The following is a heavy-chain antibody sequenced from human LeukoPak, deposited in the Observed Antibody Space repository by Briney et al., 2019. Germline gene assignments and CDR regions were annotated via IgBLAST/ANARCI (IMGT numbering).Heavy chain of an antibody. Sequence: ASVKVSRKASGYTFTSYGISWVRQAPGQGLEWMGWISAYNGNTNYAQKLQGRVTMTTDTSTSTAYMELRSLRSDDTAVYYCARDIPVYFYDSSGYYLFDYWGQGTLVTVSP. CDR3: ARDIPVYFYDSSGYYLFDY. CDR2: ISAYNGNT. J-gene: IGHJ4*02. V-gene: IGHV1-18*01. D-gene: IGHD3-22*01. CDR1: GYTFTSYG.